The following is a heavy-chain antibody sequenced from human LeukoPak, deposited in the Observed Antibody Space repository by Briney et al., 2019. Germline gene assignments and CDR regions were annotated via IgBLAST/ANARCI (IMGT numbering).Heavy chain of an antibody. J-gene: IGHJ4*02. CDR2: ISYDGSNK. CDR1: GFIFSSYA. CDR3: ARDPSYYDFWSGYYTN. V-gene: IGHV3-30*04. Sequence: PGRSLRLSCAASGFIFSSYAMHWVRQAPGKGLEWVAVISYDGSNKYYADSVKGRFTISRDNSKNTPYLQMNSLRAEDTAVYYCARDPSYYDFWSGYYTNWGQGTLVTVSS. D-gene: IGHD3-3*01.